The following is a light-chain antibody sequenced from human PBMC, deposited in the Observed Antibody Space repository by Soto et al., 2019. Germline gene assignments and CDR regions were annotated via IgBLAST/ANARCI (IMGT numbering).Light chain of an antibody. CDR3: QQYGTSPLT. J-gene: IGKJ4*01. CDR2: GAS. CDR1: QSVSSSY. Sequence: EIVLTQSPGTLSLSPGERATLSCRASQSVSSSYLACYQQKPGQAPRLLTYGASSRATGIPHRFSGSGSGTDFTLTISRLEPEDFAVYYCQQYGTSPLTFGGGTKVEIK. V-gene: IGKV3-20*01.